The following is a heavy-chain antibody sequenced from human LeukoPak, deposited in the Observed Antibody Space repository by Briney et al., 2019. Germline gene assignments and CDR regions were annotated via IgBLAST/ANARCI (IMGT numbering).Heavy chain of an antibody. J-gene: IGHJ6*02. CDR2: IYSGGST. CDR1: GFTVSSNY. V-gene: IGHV3-53*04. Sequence: QPGGSLRLSCAASGFTVSSNYMSWVRQAPGKGLEWVSFIYSGGSTYYADSVKGRFTISRHNSKNTLYLQMNSLRAEDTAVYYCASSLHSGGFYYYGMDVWGQGTTVTVSS. CDR3: ASSLHSGGFYYYGMDV. D-gene: IGHD6-19*01.